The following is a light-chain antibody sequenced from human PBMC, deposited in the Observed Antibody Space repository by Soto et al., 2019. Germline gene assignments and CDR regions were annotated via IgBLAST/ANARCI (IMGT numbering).Light chain of an antibody. CDR2: SNT. J-gene: IGLJ3*02. CDR3: ATWDDSLSGWV. V-gene: IGLV1-47*02. CDR1: SSNIGSNF. Sequence: QSVLTQPPSASGTPGQRVTISCSGSSSNIGSNFVSWYQQLPGTAPKLLIYSNTQRPSGVPDRFSGSKSGTSASLAISGLRSADEADYYCATWDDSLSGWVFXGGTKVTVL.